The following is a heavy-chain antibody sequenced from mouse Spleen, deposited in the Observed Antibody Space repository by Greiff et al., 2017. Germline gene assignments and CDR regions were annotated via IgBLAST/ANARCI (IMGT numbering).Heavy chain of an antibody. D-gene: IGHD3-1*01. Sequence: EVKVVESGGGLVKPGGSLKLSCAASGFTFSSYAMSWVRQTPEKRLEWVATISSGGSYTYYPDSVKGRFTISRDNAKNTLYLQMSSLRSEDTAMYYCARHGALKIFFAYWGQGTLVTVSA. CDR1: GFTFSSYA. J-gene: IGHJ3*01. CDR3: ARHGALKIFFAY. V-gene: IGHV5-9-3*01. CDR2: ISSGGSYT.